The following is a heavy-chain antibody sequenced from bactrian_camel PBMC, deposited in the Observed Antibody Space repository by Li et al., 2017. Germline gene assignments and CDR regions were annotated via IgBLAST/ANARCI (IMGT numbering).Heavy chain of an antibody. Sequence: QLVESGGGLVQPGGSLRLSCAASGFTFSSYWMYWVRQAHGKGLEWVSTINSRGGTTYYADSVKGRFTISRDNAKNTVYLRMNSLKPDDTAVYYCVRDLMGRSCYWGQGTQVTVS. CDR1: GFTFSSYW. J-gene: IGHJ4*01. D-gene: IGHD3*01. V-gene: IGHV3S25*01. CDR2: INSRGGTT. CDR3: VRDLMGRSCY.